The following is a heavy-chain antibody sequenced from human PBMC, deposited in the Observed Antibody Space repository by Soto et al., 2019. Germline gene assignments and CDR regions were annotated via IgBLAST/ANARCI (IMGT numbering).Heavy chain of an antibody. D-gene: IGHD3-22*01. J-gene: IGHJ2*01. CDR3: ERASSAYYYWYFDL. Sequence: QVQLQESGPGLVKPSETLSLTCTVSGGSVSSGSYYWSWIRQPPGKGLEWIGYIYSSGRTNYNPSLKSRVTISVDTSKSQFSLKLSSVTAADTAVYSCERASSAYYYWYFDLWGRGTLVTVSS. CDR2: IYSSGRT. V-gene: IGHV4-61*01. CDR1: GGSVSSGSYY.